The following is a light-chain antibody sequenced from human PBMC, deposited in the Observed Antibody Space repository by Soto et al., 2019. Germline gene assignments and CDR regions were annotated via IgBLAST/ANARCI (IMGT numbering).Light chain of an antibody. CDR3: GAWDGSLSVVL. CDR2: DSD. Sequence: QSVLTQPPSVSAAPGQKVTISCSGSSANIGSNYVSWYQHLPGTAPKLVIYDSDRRPSEIPDRFSGSKSGTSATLDIIGLQTGDEADYYCGAWDGSLSVVLFGGGTKVTVL. J-gene: IGLJ2*01. V-gene: IGLV1-51*01. CDR1: SANIGSNY.